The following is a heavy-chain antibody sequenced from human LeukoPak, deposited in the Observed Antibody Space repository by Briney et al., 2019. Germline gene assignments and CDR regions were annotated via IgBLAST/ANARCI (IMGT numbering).Heavy chain of an antibody. CDR3: ASHGLDGVQNDY. D-gene: IGHD5-24*01. Sequence: GGSLRLSCAASGFTVSTYYMTWVRQAPGKGLECVSVIYSGGSTYYADSVKGRFTVSRDNSKNTLYLQMNSLRAEDTAVYYCASHGLDGVQNDYWGQGTLVTVSS. V-gene: IGHV3-53*01. CDR2: IYSGGST. CDR1: GFTVSTYY. J-gene: IGHJ4*02.